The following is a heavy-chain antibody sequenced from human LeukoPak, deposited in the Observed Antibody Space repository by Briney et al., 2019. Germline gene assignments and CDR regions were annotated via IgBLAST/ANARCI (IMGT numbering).Heavy chain of an antibody. CDR1: GYTFTSYG. V-gene: IGHV1-18*01. D-gene: IGHD3-9*01. CDR3: ARKYYDILTGYYDY. Sequence: ASVKVSCKASGYTFTSYGISWVRQAPGQGLEWMGWISAYNGNTNYAQKLQGRVTMTTDTSTSTAYMELRSLRSDDTAVYYCARKYYDILTGYYDYWGQGTLVTVSS. J-gene: IGHJ4*02. CDR2: ISAYNGNT.